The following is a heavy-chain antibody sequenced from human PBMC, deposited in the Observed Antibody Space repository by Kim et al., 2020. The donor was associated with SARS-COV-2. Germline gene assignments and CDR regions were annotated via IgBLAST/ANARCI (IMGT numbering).Heavy chain of an antibody. CDR3: AGYGSGWYNYYYYYGMDV. Sequence: ASVKVSCKASGYTFTSYGISWVRQAPGQGLEWMGWISAYNGNTNYAQKFQGRVTMTTDTSTSTAYMELRSLRSDDTAVYYCAGYGSGWYNYYYYYGMDVWGQGTTVTVSS. J-gene: IGHJ6*02. CDR1: GYTFTSYG. CDR2: ISAYNGNT. D-gene: IGHD6-19*01. V-gene: IGHV1-18*01.